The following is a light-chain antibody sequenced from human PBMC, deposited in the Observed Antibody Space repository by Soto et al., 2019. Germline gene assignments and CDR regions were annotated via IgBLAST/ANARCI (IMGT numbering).Light chain of an antibody. CDR1: QSGSSSY. J-gene: IGKJ3*01. CDR2: GAS. V-gene: IGKV3-20*01. Sequence: EIVLTQSPGTLSLSPGERATLSCRASQSGSSSYLAWYQQKPGQAPRLVIYGASSRATGIPDRFSGSGSGTHVTLTISRLSPDDIAVYYCQQYGSFPFTCGLATKLDIK. CDR3: QQYGSFPFT.